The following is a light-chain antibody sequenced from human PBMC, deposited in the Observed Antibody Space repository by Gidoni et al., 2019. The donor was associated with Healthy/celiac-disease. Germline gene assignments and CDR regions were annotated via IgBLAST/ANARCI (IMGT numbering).Light chain of an antibody. Sequence: SYVLTQPPSVSVAPGQTARITGGGNKIGSKSVHWYQQKPGQAPVLDVYDDSDRSSGIPERFSGSNSGNTATLTISRVEAGDEADYYCQVWESSSDHVVFGGGTKLTVL. J-gene: IGLJ2*01. CDR1: KIGSKS. CDR2: DDS. CDR3: QVWESSSDHVV. V-gene: IGLV3-21*02.